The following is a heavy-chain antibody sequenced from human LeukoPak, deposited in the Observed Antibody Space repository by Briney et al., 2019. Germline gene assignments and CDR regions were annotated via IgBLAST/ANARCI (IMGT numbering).Heavy chain of an antibody. J-gene: IGHJ4*02. CDR2: IYYSGST. D-gene: IGHD6-25*01. Sequence: SETLSLTCTVSGGSVSSGSYYWSWIRQPPGKGLEWIGYIYYSGSTNYNPSLKSRVTISVDTSKNQFSLKLSSVTAADTAVYYCAREQQRLDKGIDYWGQGTLVTVSS. CDR3: AREQQRLDKGIDY. CDR1: GGSVSSGSYY. V-gene: IGHV4-61*01.